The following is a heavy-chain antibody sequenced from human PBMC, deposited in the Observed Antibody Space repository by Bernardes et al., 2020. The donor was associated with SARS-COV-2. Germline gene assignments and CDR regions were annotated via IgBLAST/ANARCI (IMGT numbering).Heavy chain of an antibody. CDR2: ISSRGGSI. J-gene: IGHJ4*02. CDR1: GFYFDDYY. CDR3: ARRLIVEARAGLDY. Sequence: GGSLRLSCAGSGFYFDDYYMSWIRQAPGKGLEWVSTISSRGGSIYYADAVKGRFTISRDDAKNSLYLQMNSLTAEDTAVYYCARRLIVEARAGLDYWGQGTLVTVSS. V-gene: IGHV3-11*04. D-gene: IGHD2-15*01.